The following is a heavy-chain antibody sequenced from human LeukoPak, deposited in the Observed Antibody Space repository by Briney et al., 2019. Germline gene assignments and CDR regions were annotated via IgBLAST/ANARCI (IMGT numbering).Heavy chain of an antibody. CDR1: GFTFSSYW. V-gene: IGHV3-7*01. CDR2: IKQDGSEK. J-gene: IGHJ4*02. D-gene: IGHD2-15*01. CDR3: ARDKVVRPIGFDY. Sequence: PGGSLRLSCAASGFTFSSYWMSWVRQAPGKGLEWVANIKQDGSEKYYVDSVKGRFTISRDNAENSLYLQMNSLRAEDTAVYYWARDKVVRPIGFDYWGQGTLVTVSS.